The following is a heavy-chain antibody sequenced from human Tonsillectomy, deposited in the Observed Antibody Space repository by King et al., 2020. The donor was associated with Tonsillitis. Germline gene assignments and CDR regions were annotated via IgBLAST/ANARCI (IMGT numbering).Heavy chain of an antibody. J-gene: IGHJ4*02. CDR3: AKDDYYDSSGYDY. V-gene: IGHV3-30*02. D-gene: IGHD3-22*01. CDR1: GSTFRGLG. CDR2: IRFVGSKK. Sequence: VQLVESGGGVVQPGGSRSLSWAASGSTFRGLGRHGVPSPQGRGRGGVALIRFVGSKKYFADSVKGRFTISRDNSKNTLYLKMNSLRAEDTAVYYCAKDDYYDSSGYDYWGQGTLVTVSS.